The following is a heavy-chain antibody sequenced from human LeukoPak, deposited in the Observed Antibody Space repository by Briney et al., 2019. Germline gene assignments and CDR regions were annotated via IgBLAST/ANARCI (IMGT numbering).Heavy chain of an antibody. V-gene: IGHV3-43*01. J-gene: IGHJ4*02. Sequence: AGGSLRLSCAASGFTFDDYTMYWIRQAPGKGLEWVSAINWDGASRTYADSVKGRFSISRDNSKNSLYLQMNSLRREDTALYYCVKGGGGLATITSLQYWGRGTLVTVSS. CDR2: INWDGASR. CDR1: GFTFDDYT. D-gene: IGHD5-24*01. CDR3: VKGGGGLATITSLQY.